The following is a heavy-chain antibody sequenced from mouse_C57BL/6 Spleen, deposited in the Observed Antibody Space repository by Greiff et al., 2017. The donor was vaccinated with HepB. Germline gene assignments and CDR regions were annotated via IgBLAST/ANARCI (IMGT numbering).Heavy chain of an antibody. D-gene: IGHD1-1*01. CDR3: AKSGDYYGSRGYAMDY. CDR2: ISSGSSTI. J-gene: IGHJ4*01. CDR1: GFTFSDYG. Sequence: EVMLVESGGGLVKPGGSLKLSCAASGFTFSDYGMHWVRQAPEKGLEWVAYISSGSSTIYYADTVKGRFTISRDNAKNTLFLQMTSLRSEDTAMYYCAKSGDYYGSRGYAMDYWGQGTSVTVSS. V-gene: IGHV5-17*01.